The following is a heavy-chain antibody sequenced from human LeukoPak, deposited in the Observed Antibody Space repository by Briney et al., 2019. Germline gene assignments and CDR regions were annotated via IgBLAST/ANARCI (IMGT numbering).Heavy chain of an antibody. V-gene: IGHV3-23*01. J-gene: IGHJ4*02. CDR2: ISGSGGST. CDR1: GFTFSSYA. Sequence: GGSLRLSCAASGFTFSSYAMSWVRQAPGKGLEWVSAISGSGGSTYYADSVKDRFTISRDNSKNTLYLQMNSLRAEDTAVYYCAKYHDWNYVRYFDYWGQGTLVTVSS. CDR3: AKYHDWNYVRYFDY. D-gene: IGHD1-7*01.